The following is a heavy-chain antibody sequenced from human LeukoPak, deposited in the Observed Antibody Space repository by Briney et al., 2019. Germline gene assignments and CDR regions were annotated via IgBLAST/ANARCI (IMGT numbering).Heavy chain of an antibody. CDR1: GGTFSSYA. J-gene: IGHJ6*02. D-gene: IGHD5-24*01. CDR3: ARSLRREMATTGVLFDYYGMDV. V-gene: IGHV1-69*13. Sequence: SVKVSCKSSGGTFSSYAISWVRQAPGQGLEWMGGIIPIFGTVNYAQKFQGRVTITADESTSTAYMELSSPRSEDTAVYYCARSLRREMATTGVLFDYYGMDVWGQGTTVTVSS. CDR2: IIPIFGTV.